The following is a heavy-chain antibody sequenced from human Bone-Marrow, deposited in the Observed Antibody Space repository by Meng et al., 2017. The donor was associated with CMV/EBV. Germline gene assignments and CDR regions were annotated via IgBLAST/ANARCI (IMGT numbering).Heavy chain of an antibody. J-gene: IGHJ2*01. CDR3: ARGVTMVRGAWYFDL. CDR2: IRSKAYGGTT. V-gene: IGHV3-49*04. CDR1: GFTFGDYA. Sequence: GESLKISCTASGFTFGDYAMSWVRQAPGKGLEWVGFIRSKAYGGTTEYAASVKGRFTISRDDSKSIAYLQMNSLKTEDTAVYYCARGVTMVRGAWYFDLWGRGTLVTVSS. D-gene: IGHD3-10*01.